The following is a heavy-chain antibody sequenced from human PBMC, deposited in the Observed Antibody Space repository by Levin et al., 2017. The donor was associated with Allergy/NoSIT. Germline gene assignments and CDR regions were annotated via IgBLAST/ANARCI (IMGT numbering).Heavy chain of an antibody. V-gene: IGHV3-49*03. CDR3: STEGEDMATIFDY. J-gene: IGHJ4*02. Sequence: GGSLRLSCSASGFTFGDYALNWFRQAPGKGLEWVSFISSKPYGGRTEYAASVRGRFTVSRDDSKSIAYLQMNSLKTEDTAVYYCSTEGEDMATIFDYWGQGTLVTVSS. CDR2: ISSKPYGGRT. CDR1: GFTFGDYA. D-gene: IGHD5-24*01.